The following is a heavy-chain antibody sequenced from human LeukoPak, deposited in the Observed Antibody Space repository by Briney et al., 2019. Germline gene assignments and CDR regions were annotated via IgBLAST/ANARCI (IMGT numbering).Heavy chain of an antibody. CDR2: ISYDGSNK. V-gene: IGHV3-30-3*01. J-gene: IGHJ4*02. D-gene: IGHD3-16*01. CDR1: GFTFSSYA. CDR3: ARGALDYFLDY. Sequence: GGSLRLSCAASGFTFSSYAIHWVRQAPGKGLERAAVISYDGSNKYHADSVKGRFTISRDNSKNTVYLQMNSLRGEDTAVYYCARGALDYFLDYWGQGTLVTVSS.